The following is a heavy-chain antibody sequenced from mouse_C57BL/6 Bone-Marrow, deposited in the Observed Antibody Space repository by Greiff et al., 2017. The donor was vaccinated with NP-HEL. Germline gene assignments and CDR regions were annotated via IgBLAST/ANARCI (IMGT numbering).Heavy chain of an antibody. CDR3: ARSRGY. CDR1: GYTFTSYW. CDR2: IDPSDSYT. J-gene: IGHJ2*01. Sequence: QVQLQQPGAELVKPGASVKLSCKASGYTFTSYWMQWVKQRPGQGLEWIGEIDPSDSYTNYNQKFKGKATLTVDTSSSTAYMQLSSLTSEDSAVYDCARSRGYWGQGTTLTVSS. V-gene: IGHV1-50*01.